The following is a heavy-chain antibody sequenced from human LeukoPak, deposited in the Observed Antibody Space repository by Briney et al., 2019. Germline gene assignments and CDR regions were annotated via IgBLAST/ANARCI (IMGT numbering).Heavy chain of an antibody. Sequence: GGSLRLSCAASGFTFSSYGMHWVRQAPGKGLEWVAVISYDGSNKYYADSVKGRFTISRDNSKNTLCLQMNSLRAEDTAVYYCAKDQRGIAATDYDYWGQGTLVTVSS. V-gene: IGHV3-30*18. CDR2: ISYDGSNK. CDR1: GFTFSSYG. D-gene: IGHD2-15*01. J-gene: IGHJ4*02. CDR3: AKDQRGIAATDYDY.